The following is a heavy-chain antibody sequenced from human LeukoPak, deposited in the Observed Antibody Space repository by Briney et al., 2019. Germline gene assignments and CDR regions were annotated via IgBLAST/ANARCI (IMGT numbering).Heavy chain of an antibody. CDR2: IYASGST. Sequence: SETLSLTCSVSGGSISNYYWNWIRQPAGKGLEWIGRIYASGSTNYNPSLKSRVIISMDKSKNHFSLNLKSVTAADTGFYYCARDFYGDDGHHPFDYWGQGIQVTVSS. V-gene: IGHV4-4*07. CDR3: ARDFYGDDGHHPFDY. CDR1: GGSISNYY. J-gene: IGHJ4*02. D-gene: IGHD2/OR15-2a*01.